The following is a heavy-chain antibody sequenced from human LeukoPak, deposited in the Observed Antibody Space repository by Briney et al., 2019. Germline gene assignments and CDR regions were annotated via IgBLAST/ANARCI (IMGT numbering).Heavy chain of an antibody. Sequence: GGSLRLSCAASGFTFSSYAMSWVRQAPGKGLEWVSAINSAGSTYYGDSVRGRFTISRDNSKNVLHLQMNSLRAEGTALYYCAKDQNTVATAPFNYWGLGTLVTVSS. CDR1: GFTFSSYA. D-gene: IGHD4-17*01. CDR2: INSAGST. CDR3: AKDQNTVATAPFNY. J-gene: IGHJ4*02. V-gene: IGHV3-23*01.